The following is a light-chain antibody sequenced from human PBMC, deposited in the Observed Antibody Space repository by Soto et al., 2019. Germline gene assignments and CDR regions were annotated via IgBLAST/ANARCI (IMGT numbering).Light chain of an antibody. Sequence: DIQMTQSPTSLSASVGDRVTITCQASQDITNHLNWYQQKPGKAPKLLIYEASNLETGVPSRFSGGVSGTDFTLTISRLQPEDFATYYCQQYGPYHLTFGPGTKVH. CDR2: EAS. CDR3: QQYGPYHLT. CDR1: QDITNH. V-gene: IGKV1-33*01. J-gene: IGKJ3*01.